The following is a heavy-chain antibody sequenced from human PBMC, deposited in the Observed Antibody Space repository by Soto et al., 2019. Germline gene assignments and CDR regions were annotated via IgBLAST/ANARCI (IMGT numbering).Heavy chain of an antibody. J-gene: IGHJ4*02. V-gene: IGHV4-61*01. CDR1: GGSFKSGSYS. Sequence: PSETLSLTCTVSGGSFKSGSYSWSWIRQPPGKGLEWSGYVYHTGRTSYNPSLKSRVSISMDTSKNQFSLNQDSVTAADTAVYFCARDFAYFDSWGQGTLVTVSS. CDR3: ARDFAYFDS. CDR2: VYHTGRT. D-gene: IGHD3-3*01.